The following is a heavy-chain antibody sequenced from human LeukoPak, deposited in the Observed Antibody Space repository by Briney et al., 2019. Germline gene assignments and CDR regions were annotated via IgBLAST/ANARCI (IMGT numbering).Heavy chain of an antibody. CDR2: IFYSGST. D-gene: IGHD4/OR15-4a*01. V-gene: IGHV4-61*01. Sequence: SETLSLTCTVSGGSVSSGSYYWRWIRQPPGKGLEWIGYIFYSGSTNYNPSLKSRVTISADTSKSQFSLKLSSVTAADTAVYYCARDKYGATDYFDYWGQGTLVIVSS. CDR1: GGSVSSGSYY. J-gene: IGHJ4*02. CDR3: ARDKYGATDYFDY.